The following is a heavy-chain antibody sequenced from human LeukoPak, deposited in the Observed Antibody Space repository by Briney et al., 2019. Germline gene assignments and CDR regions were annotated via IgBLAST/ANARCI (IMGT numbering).Heavy chain of an antibody. J-gene: IGHJ3*02. CDR3: ARDTAAGTPRAFDI. D-gene: IGHD6-25*01. CDR1: GYNFNGFY. CDR2: INPISGVA. V-gene: IGHV1-2*02. Sequence: ASVKVSCKTSGYNFNGFYMHWVRQAPGQGLEWMGWINPISGVAIYAQKFQGRVTMTRDTSISTAYMELINLRSDDTAIYYCARDTAAGTPRAFDIWGQGAMVTVSS.